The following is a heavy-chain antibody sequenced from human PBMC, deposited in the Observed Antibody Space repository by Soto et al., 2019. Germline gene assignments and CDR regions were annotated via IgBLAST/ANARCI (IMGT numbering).Heavy chain of an antibody. CDR3: ARQGFGPLHGLVDV. CDR2: VHHSWGT. J-gene: IGHJ6*02. D-gene: IGHD3-10*01. CDR1: GGSISSYY. V-gene: IGHV4-59*08. Sequence: QVQLQESGPGLVKPSETMSLSCTVSGGSISSYYWSWFRQSPGKRMEWIGYVHHSWGTSYNTSLQSRVAISLDTSKSQFSLKVTYVTATDTAVYYCARQGFGPLHGLVDVWGQGTTVTVSS.